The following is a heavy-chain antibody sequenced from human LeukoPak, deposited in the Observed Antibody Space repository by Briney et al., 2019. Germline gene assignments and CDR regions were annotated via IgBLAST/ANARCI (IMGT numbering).Heavy chain of an antibody. D-gene: IGHD3-22*01. CDR3: ARDQYDSSGYYPEYFQH. CDR1: GFTFSSYS. V-gene: IGHV3-21*01. Sequence: GGSLRLSCAASGFTFSSYSMNWVRQAPGKGLEWVSSISSSSSYIYYADSVKGRFTISRDNAKNSLYLQMNSLRAEDTAVYYCARDQYDSSGYYPEYFQHWGQGTLVTVSS. CDR2: ISSSSSYI. J-gene: IGHJ1*01.